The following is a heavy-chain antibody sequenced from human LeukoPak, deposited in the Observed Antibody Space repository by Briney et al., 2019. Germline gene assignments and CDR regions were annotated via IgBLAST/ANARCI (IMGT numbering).Heavy chain of an antibody. V-gene: IGHV4-31*03. CDR2: IYYSGST. Sequence: SQTLSLTCTVSGGSISSGGYYWSWIRQHPGKGLEWIGYIYYSGSTYYNPSLKSRVTISVDTSKNQFSLKLSSVTAADTAVYYCARVGPADNYDSSGYPYPYYFDYWGQGTLVTVSS. CDR3: ARVGPADNYDSSGYPYPYYFDY. CDR1: GGSISSGGYY. J-gene: IGHJ4*02. D-gene: IGHD3-22*01.